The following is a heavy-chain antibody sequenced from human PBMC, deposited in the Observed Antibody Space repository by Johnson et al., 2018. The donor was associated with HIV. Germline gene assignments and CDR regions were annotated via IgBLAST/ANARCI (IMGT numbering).Heavy chain of an antibody. Sequence: VQLVESGGGLAQPGRSLRLSCAASGFMFDDYAMHWVRQGPGKGLEWVSGINWNSGSIGYADSVKGRFSIFRNNAKNYLYLQMDSLRVEDTALYYCAKDKDYRVYTSAWFSTVSAFDIWGQGTMVTVSP. CDR1: GFMFDDYA. CDR3: AKDKDYRVYTSAWFSTVSAFDI. J-gene: IGHJ3*02. V-gene: IGHV3-9*01. D-gene: IGHD6-19*01. CDR2: INWNSGSI.